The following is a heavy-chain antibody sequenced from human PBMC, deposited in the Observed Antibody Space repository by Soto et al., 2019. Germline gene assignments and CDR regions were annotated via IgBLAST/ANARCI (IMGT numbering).Heavy chain of an antibody. V-gene: IGHV5-51*01. CDR1: GYSITSDW. D-gene: IGHD5-12*01. CDR3: VRHHIVATPRGWFDP. CDR2: IYPRDSDT. Sequence: GESLKISCKASGYSITSDWIGWGRQMPGKGLEWMGIIYPRDSDTRYSPSFEGQVTISADKTTNTAYLQWSSLKASDTAIYYCVRHHIVATPRGWFDPWGQGTLVTVSS. J-gene: IGHJ5*02.